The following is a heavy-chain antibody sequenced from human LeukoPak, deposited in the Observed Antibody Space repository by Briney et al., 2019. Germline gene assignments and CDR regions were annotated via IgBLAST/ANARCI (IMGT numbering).Heavy chain of an antibody. V-gene: IGHV7-4-1*02. J-gene: IGHJ4*02. Sequence: ASVKVSCKASGYTFTSYAMNWVRQAPGQGLEWMGWINTNTGNPTYAQGFTGRFAFSLDTSVSTAYLQISSLKAEDTAVYYRATYSSSWSIGYFDYWGQGALVTVSS. CDR1: GYTFTSYA. CDR3: ATYSSSWSIGYFDY. D-gene: IGHD6-13*01. CDR2: INTNTGNP.